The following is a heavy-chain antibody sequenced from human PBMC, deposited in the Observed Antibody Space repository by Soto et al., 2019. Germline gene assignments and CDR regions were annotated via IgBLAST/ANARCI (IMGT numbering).Heavy chain of an antibody. D-gene: IGHD6-6*01. CDR1: GFTFSSYA. V-gene: IGHV3-30-3*01. CDR2: ISHDGSKK. Sequence: VGSLRLSCAPSGFTFSSYAIHWVRQAPGKGLEWVAVISHDGSKKYYSDSVKGRFTISRDNFKNTLFLQMNSLRAEDTAVYYCARGGYSSSSYYGYWGQGTLVT. CDR3: ARGGYSSSSYYGY. J-gene: IGHJ4*02.